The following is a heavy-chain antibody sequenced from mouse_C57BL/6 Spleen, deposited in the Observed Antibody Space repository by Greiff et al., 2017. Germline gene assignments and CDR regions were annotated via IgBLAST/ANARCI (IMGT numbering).Heavy chain of an antibody. CDR1: GYTFTSYW. V-gene: IGHV1-69*01. Sequence: QVQLQQPGAELVMPGASVKLSCKASGYTFTSYWMHWVKQRPGQGLEWIGEIDPSDSYTNYNQKFKGKSTLTVDKSSSTAYMQLSSLTSEDSAVYYCATSILLRSQPGFAYWGQGTLVTVSA. J-gene: IGHJ3*01. D-gene: IGHD1-1*01. CDR2: IDPSDSYT. CDR3: ATSILLRSQPGFAY.